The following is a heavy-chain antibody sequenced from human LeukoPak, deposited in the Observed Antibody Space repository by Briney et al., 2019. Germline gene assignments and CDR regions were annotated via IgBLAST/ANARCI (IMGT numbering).Heavy chain of an antibody. CDR2: INSDGSST. Sequence: GGSLRLSCAASGFTFSSYWMHWVRQAPGKGLVWVSRINSDGSSTSYADSVKGRFTISRDNSKNTLYLQMNSLRAEDTAVYYCAKRRGLELLYYYYMDVWGKGTTVAVSS. D-gene: IGHD1-7*01. V-gene: IGHV3-74*01. J-gene: IGHJ6*03. CDR3: AKRRGLELLYYYYMDV. CDR1: GFTFSSYW.